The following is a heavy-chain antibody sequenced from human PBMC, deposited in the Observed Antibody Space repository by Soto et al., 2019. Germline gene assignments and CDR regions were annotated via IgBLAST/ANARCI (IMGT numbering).Heavy chain of an antibody. CDR3: ARNGIAVSSSDWYFDL. CDR1: GFTLSDYY. J-gene: IGHJ2*01. D-gene: IGHD6-19*01. CDR2: MSSSGSYR. V-gene: IGHV3-11*05. Sequence: QVQLVESGGGLVKPGGSLRLSCAASGFTLSDYYMSWIRQAPGKGLEWVSYMSSSGSYRNHADSVKGRFTMSRDNGKNSVYLQMNSLRAEDTAVYYCARNGIAVSSSDWYFDLWGRGTLVTVPS.